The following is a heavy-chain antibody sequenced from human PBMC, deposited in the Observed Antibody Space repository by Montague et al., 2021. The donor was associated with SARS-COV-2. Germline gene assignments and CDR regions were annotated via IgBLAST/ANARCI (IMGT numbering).Heavy chain of an antibody. V-gene: IGHV3-21*01. CDR1: GFTFSSYS. Sequence: SLRLSCAASGFTFSSYSMNWVRQAPGKGLEWVSSISSSSSYIYYADSVKGRFTISRDNAKNSLYLQMNSLRAEDTAVYYCARDPSTIFGVVTLPWGQGTLVTVPS. CDR2: ISSSSSYI. J-gene: IGHJ5*02. CDR3: ARDPSTIFGVVTLP. D-gene: IGHD3-3*01.